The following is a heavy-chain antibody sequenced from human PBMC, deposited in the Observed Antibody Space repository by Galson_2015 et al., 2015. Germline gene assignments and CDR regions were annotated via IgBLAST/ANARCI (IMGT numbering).Heavy chain of an antibody. J-gene: IGHJ6*02. CDR3: ARVPVKDYYYGMDV. CDR1: GFTFSSYG. Sequence: LRLSCAASGFTFSSYGMHWVRQAPGKGLEWVAVIWYDGSNKYYADSVKGRFTISRDNSKNTLYLQMNSLRAEDTAVYYCARVPVKDYYYGMDVWGQGTTVTVSS. V-gene: IGHV3-33*01. CDR2: IWYDGSNK.